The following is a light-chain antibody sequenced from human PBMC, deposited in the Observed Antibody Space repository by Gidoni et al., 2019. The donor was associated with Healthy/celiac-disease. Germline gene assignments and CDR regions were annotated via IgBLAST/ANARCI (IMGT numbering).Light chain of an antibody. CDR1: QSVSSY. CDR2: DAS. J-gene: IGKJ4*01. Sequence: ESVLTQCPATLSLSPGERATLSCRASQSVSSYLAWYQQKPGQAPRLLIYDASNRATGIPARFSGSGSGTDFTLTISSLEPEDFAVYYCQQRSNWRALTFGGGTKVEIK. CDR3: QQRSNWRALT. V-gene: IGKV3-11*01.